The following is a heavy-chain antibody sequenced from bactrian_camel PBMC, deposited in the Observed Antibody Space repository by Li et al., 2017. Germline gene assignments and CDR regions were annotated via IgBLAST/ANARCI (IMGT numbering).Heavy chain of an antibody. CDR2: VHLGSDT. J-gene: IGHJ4*01. Sequence: HVQLVESGGGSVEAGGSLRVSCAVSGFPHWPTCMAWFRQIAGKEREGVATVHLGSDTLYADSVKGRFTISQDNDKNMVYLQMISLKPEDTAMYYCAAAYTLPGHCLLTSNYRYWGQGTQVTVS. CDR3: AAAYTLPGHCLLTSNYRY. D-gene: IGHD1*01. V-gene: IGHV3S53*01. CDR1: GFPHWPTC.